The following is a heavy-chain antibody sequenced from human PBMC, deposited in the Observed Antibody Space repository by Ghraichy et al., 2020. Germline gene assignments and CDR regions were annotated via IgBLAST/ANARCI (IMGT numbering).Heavy chain of an antibody. Sequence: SETLSLTCTVSGGSVSSGSYYWSWIRQPTGKGLEWSGYIYYSGSTNYNPSLKSRVTISVDTYKNQFSLKLSSVTAADTAVYYCAREWVGATLPNYYYYGMDVWGQGTTVTVPS. J-gene: IGHJ6*02. CDR1: GGSVSSGSYY. CDR2: IYYSGST. D-gene: IGHD1-26*01. CDR3: AREWVGATLPNYYYYGMDV. V-gene: IGHV4-61*01.